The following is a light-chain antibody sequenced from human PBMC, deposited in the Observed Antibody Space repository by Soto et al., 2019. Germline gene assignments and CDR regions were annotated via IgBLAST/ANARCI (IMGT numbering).Light chain of an antibody. J-gene: IGKJ4*01. Sequence: EIVLTQSPGTLSLSPGERATLSCRASQNIITYLAWYQQKPGQAPRLLIYDASNRATGIPARFSGSGSGTDFTLTISSLEPEDFAVYYCQQRSNWPPVSLTFGGGTKVDIK. CDR1: QNIITY. CDR2: DAS. CDR3: QQRSNWPPVSLT. V-gene: IGKV3-11*01.